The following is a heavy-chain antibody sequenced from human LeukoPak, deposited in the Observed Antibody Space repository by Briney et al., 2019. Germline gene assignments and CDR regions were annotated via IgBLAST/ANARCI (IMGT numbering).Heavy chain of an antibody. CDR1: GDSVSSNSAA. J-gene: IGHJ6*03. CDR2: TYYRSKWYN. Sequence: SQTLSLTCAISGDSVSSNSAAWNWIRQSPSRGLEWLGRTYYRSKWYNDYAVSVKSRITINPDTSKNQFSLQLSSVTAADTAVYYCRLLRRRYYYYMDVWGKGTTVTVSS. CDR3: RLLRRRYYYYMDV. V-gene: IGHV6-1*01. D-gene: IGHD3-22*01.